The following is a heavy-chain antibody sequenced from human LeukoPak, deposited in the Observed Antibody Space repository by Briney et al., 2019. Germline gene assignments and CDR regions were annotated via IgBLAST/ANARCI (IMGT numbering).Heavy chain of an antibody. CDR3: ATDLSHSSGYHNNWFDP. V-gene: IGHV1-69-2*01. CDR1: GYTFTDYY. CDR2: VDPEDGET. J-gene: IGHJ5*02. Sequence: ASVKVSCKVSGYTFTDYYMDWVQQAPGKGLEWMGLVDPEDGETIYAEKFQGRVTITADTSTDTAYMELSSLRSEDTAVYYCATDLSHSSGYHNNWFDPWGQGTLVTVSS. D-gene: IGHD3-22*01.